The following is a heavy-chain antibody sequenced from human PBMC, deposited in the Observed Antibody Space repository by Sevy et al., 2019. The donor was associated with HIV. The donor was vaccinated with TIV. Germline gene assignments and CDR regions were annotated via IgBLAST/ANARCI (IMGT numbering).Heavy chain of an antibody. J-gene: IGHJ6*02. D-gene: IGHD6-19*01. CDR2: ISSSSSTI. CDR1: GFTFSSYS. CDR3: ARDLTLGSYYYYGMDV. Sequence: GGSLRLSCAASGFTFSSYSMNWVRQAPGKGLEWVSYISSSSSTIYYADSVKGRFTISRDNAKNSLYPQMNSLRDEDTAVYYCARDLTLGSYYYYGMDVWGQGTTVTVSS. V-gene: IGHV3-48*02.